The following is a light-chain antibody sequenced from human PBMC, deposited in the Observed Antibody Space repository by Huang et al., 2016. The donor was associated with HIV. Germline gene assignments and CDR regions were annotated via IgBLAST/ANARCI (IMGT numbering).Light chain of an antibody. CDR2: AAS. CDR1: QDISTW. J-gene: IGKJ4*01. V-gene: IGKV1-12*01. Sequence: DIQMTQSPSSVSASVGDKVTITCPASQDISTWLAWYQQKPGKAPKLLIFAASRLHDAVPPRFSGTGSGTSFTLTITNLQPDDFATYYCQQSDRFPLTFGGGTRVDIK. CDR3: QQSDRFPLT.